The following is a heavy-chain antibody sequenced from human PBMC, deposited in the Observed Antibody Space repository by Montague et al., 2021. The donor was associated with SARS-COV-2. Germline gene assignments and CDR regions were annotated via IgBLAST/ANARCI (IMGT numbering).Heavy chain of an antibody. Sequence: SETLSLTCTLSGGSFSGYYWSWIRQSPGKGLEWIGYIYYSGSTNYNPSLKSRVAISLDTSKNQFSLRLTSVTAADTAVYHCARCSGSSFYYFGMDVWGQGTTVSVSS. CDR2: IYYSGST. CDR1: GGSFSGYY. D-gene: IGHD3-10*02. CDR3: ARCSGSSFYYFGMDV. J-gene: IGHJ6*02. V-gene: IGHV4-59*01.